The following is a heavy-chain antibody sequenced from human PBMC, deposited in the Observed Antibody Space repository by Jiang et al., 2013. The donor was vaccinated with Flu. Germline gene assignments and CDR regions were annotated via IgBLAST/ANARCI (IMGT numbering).Heavy chain of an antibody. J-gene: IGHJ4*02. D-gene: IGHD3-16*02. CDR2: ISGSGGST. Sequence: EWVSAISGSGGSTYYADSVKGRFTISRDNSKNTLYLQMNSLRAEDTAVYYCASPSGLGELSLFDYWGQGTLVTVSS. V-gene: IGHV3-23*01. CDR3: ASPSGLGELSLFDY.